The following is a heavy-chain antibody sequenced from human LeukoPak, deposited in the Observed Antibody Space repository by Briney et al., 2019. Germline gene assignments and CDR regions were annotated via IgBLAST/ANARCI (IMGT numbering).Heavy chain of an antibody. V-gene: IGHV3-23*01. CDR1: GFTFRSHA. J-gene: IGHJ3*01. D-gene: IGHD3-22*01. Sequence: GGSLRLSCVGSGFTFRSHAMSWVRQAPEKGLEFVSGIYENGGTTYYADSVKGRFSISRDNSKNTLYLQMDSLRGEDTAVYYCARAAGGYYDSSVLGGTFDVWGQGTMVTVSS. CDR2: IYENGGTT. CDR3: ARAAGGYYDSSVLGGTFDV.